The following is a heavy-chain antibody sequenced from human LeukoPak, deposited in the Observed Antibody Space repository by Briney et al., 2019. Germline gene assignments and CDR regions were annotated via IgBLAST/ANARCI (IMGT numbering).Heavy chain of an antibody. J-gene: IGHJ4*02. D-gene: IGHD3-10*01. CDR3: ARDLRFRDDY. CDR2: VKQDGSET. Sequence: GGSLRLSCAASGFTFSNYWMTWVRQAPGKGLEWVANVKQDGSETYYMDSLRGRFTISRDNAKNSLYLQMNGLRAEDTAVYYCARDLRFRDDYWGQGTLVTVSS. V-gene: IGHV3-7*01. CDR1: GFTFSNYW.